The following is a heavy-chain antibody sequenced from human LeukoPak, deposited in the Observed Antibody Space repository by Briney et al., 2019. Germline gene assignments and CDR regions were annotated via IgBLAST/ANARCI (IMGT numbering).Heavy chain of an antibody. V-gene: IGHV4-59*01. CDR1: GGSISSYY. CDR3: AGGTAAAVSID. Sequence: SETLSLTCTVSGGSISSYYWSWIRQPPGKGLEWIGYIHYSGSTNYNPSLKSRVTISVDMSKNQFSLKLSSVTAADTAVYYCAGGTAAAVSIDWGQGTLVTVSS. CDR2: IHYSGST. D-gene: IGHD2/OR15-2a*01. J-gene: IGHJ4*02.